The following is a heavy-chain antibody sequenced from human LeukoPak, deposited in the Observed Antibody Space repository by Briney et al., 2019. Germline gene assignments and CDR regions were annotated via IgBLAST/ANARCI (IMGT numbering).Heavy chain of an antibody. Sequence: SETLSLTCAVYGGSFSGYYWSWIRQPPGKGLEWIGEINHSGSTNYNSSLKSRVTISVDTSKNQFSLKLSSVTAADTALYYCARVWLTPSPFDYWGQGTLVTVSS. V-gene: IGHV4-34*01. CDR3: ARVWLTPSPFDY. D-gene: IGHD5-24*01. J-gene: IGHJ4*02. CDR2: INHSGST. CDR1: GGSFSGYY.